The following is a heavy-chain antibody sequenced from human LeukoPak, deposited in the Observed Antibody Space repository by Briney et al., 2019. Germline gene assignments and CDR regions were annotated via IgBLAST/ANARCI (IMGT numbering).Heavy chain of an antibody. J-gene: IGHJ4*02. CDR1: GGSISGYY. D-gene: IGHD5-18*01. CDR3: ARDLGGYNYGYSFDY. CDR2: IYTSGST. V-gene: IGHV4-4*07. Sequence: SETLSLTCTVSGGSISGYYWNWIRQPAGKGLEWIGRIYTSGSTNYNPSLKSRVTMSVDTSKNQFSLKLFSATAADTAVYYCARDLGGYNYGYSFDYLGQGTLVTVSS.